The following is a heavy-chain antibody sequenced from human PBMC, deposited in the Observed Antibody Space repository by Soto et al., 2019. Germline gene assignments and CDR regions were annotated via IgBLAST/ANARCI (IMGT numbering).Heavy chain of an antibody. Sequence: PSETLSLTCAVSGGSSSSGGYSWSCIRQPAGKGLEWIGYIYHSGSTYYNPSLKSRVTISVDRSKNQFSLKLSSVTAADTAVYYCARGGVDYYDSSGYYFSPYYFAYWGQGTLVTVFS. CDR2: IYHSGST. CDR3: ARGGVDYYDSSGYYFSPYYFAY. D-gene: IGHD3-22*01. J-gene: IGHJ4*02. CDR1: GGSSSSGGYS. V-gene: IGHV4-30-2*01.